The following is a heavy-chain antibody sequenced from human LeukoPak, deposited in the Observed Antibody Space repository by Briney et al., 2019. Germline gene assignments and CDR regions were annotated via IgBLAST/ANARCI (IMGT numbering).Heavy chain of an antibody. V-gene: IGHV3-7*01. CDR2: INQDGSEK. CDR1: GFTFSSYW. J-gene: IGHJ4*02. D-gene: IGHD5-24*01. CDR3: ARESFRDAYSDS. Sequence: PGGSLRLSCAASGFTFSSYWMSWVRQAPGKGLEWVANINQDGSEKYYVDSVKGRLTISRDNAKNSLSLQMNSLRAEDTAVYYCARESFRDAYSDSWGQGTLVTVSS.